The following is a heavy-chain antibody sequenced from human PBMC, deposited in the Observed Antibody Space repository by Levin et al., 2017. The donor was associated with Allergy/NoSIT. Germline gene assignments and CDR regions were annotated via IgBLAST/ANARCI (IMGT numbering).Heavy chain of an antibody. CDR3: AKILGFGVVPGANWIDP. Sequence: GESLKISCAASGFTFSSYDMSWVRQAPGKGLEWVSDISGSGGSTYYADSVKGRFTISRDNSKNTLYLQMNSLRAEDTAVYYCAKILGFGVVPGANWIDPWGQGTLVTVSS. CDR1: GFTFSSYD. D-gene: IGHD2-2*01. V-gene: IGHV3-23*01. CDR2: ISGSGGST. J-gene: IGHJ5*02.